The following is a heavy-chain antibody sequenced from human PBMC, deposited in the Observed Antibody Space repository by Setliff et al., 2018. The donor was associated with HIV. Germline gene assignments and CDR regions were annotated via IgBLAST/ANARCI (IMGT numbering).Heavy chain of an antibody. Sequence: SVKVSCKASGGTFSRYAINWVRQAPGQRLEWMGGIIPIFAKANYAQRFQGRVTITADGSVSTAYMEVSSLRSEDTAVYYCARGSGDYYDSSGRPAPWDYWGQGTLVTVSS. CDR2: IIPIFAKA. V-gene: IGHV1-69*13. CDR3: ARGSGDYYDSSGRPAPWDY. D-gene: IGHD3-22*01. CDR1: GGTFSRYA. J-gene: IGHJ4*02.